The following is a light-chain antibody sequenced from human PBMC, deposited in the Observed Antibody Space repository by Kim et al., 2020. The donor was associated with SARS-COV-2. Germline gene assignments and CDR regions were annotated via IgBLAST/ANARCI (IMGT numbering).Light chain of an antibody. V-gene: IGKV1-5*03. J-gene: IGKJ2*03. Sequence: DIQMTQSPSTLSASLGDRVTITCRASQVINTWLAWYQQKPGRAPNLLIYLEYTLETGVPPRFSGSGSGTEFTLTINSLRPDDFATYYRQHYRRFPYSFRQGTKL. CDR1: QVINTW. CDR2: LEY. CDR3: QHYRRFPYS.